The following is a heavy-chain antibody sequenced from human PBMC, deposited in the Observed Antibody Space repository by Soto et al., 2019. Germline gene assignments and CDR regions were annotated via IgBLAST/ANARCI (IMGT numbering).Heavy chain of an antibody. D-gene: IGHD6-13*01. V-gene: IGHV3-33*01. CDR2: IWYDGSNK. CDR3: ARAVAAPPGRYYYYGMDV. Sequence: QVQLVESGGGVVQPGRSLRLSCAASGFTFSSYGMHWVRQAPGKGLEWVAVIWYDGSNKYYADSVKGRFTISRDNSKNTLYLQMNSLRAEDTAVYYCARAVAAPPGRYYYYGMDVWGQGTTVTVSS. CDR1: GFTFSSYG. J-gene: IGHJ6*02.